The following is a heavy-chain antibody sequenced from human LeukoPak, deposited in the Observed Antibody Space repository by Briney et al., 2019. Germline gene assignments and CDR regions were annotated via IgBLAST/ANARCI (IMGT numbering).Heavy chain of an antibody. CDR3: AKRGVVIRGILVIGYHQEAYHYDL. D-gene: IGHD3-10*01. Sequence: GGSLRLSCVVSGISLSNYAMTWVRQAPGKGLEWVSYISERGGSTTYADSVKGRFTISRDTSLNTLYLQMNNLRAEDTAVYFCAKRGVVIRGILVIGYHQEAYHYDLCGQGVLVTVSS. V-gene: IGHV3-23*01. J-gene: IGHJ5*02. CDR1: GISLSNYA. CDR2: ISERGGST.